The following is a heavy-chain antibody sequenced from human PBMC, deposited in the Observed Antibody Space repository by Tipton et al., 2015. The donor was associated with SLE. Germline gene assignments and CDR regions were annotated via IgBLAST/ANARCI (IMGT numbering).Heavy chain of an antibody. D-gene: IGHD1-26*01. CDR3: AKVSWELPDYY. CDR1: GFTFSSYA. J-gene: IGHJ4*02. CDR2: ISGSGGST. V-gene: IGHV3-23*01. Sequence: SLRLSCAASGFTFSSYAMSWVRQAPGKGLEWASAISGSGGSTYYADSVKGRFTISRKNSKNTLYLQMNSLRAEDTAVYYCAKVSWELPDYYWGPGTLVTVSS.